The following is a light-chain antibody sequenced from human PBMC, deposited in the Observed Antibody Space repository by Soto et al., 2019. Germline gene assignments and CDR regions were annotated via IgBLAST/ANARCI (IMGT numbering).Light chain of an antibody. V-gene: IGKV1-39*01. Sequence: DIQMTQSPSSLSASVGDRVTITCRASQSISSHLNWYQQKPGKAPKLLIYTTSSLQSGVPSRFSGSGSGTDFTLTISSLQPEDFATYYCQQRYSTPVTFGQGTKVEIK. CDR2: TTS. J-gene: IGKJ1*01. CDR3: QQRYSTPVT. CDR1: QSISSH.